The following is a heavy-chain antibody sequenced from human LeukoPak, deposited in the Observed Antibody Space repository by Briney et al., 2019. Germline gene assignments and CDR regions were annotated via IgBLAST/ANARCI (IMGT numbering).Heavy chain of an antibody. CDR2: ISGSGSTI. V-gene: IGHV3-48*03. J-gene: IGHJ4*02. CDR1: GSTFSSYE. CDR3: AREGTVTTSPDY. D-gene: IGHD4-17*01. Sequence: PGGSLRLSCAASGSTFSSYEMNWVRQAPGKGLEWVSYISGSGSTIYYADSVKGRFTISRDNAKNSLYLQMNSLRAEDTAVYYCAREGTVTTSPDYWGQGTLVTVSS.